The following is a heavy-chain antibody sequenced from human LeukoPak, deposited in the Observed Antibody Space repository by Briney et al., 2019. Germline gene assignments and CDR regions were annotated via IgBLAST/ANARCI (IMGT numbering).Heavy chain of an antibody. CDR1: GFTFSSYW. CDR3: ARGVYEFDY. Sequence: GGSLRLSCAASGFTFSSYWMSWVRQAPGKGLEWVANMKEDGGEKYYVDSVKGRFTISRDNVENSLYLQMNSLRAEDTAVYYCARGVYEFDYWGQGTLVTVSS. D-gene: IGHD6-6*01. V-gene: IGHV3-7*01. J-gene: IGHJ4*02. CDR2: MKEDGGEK.